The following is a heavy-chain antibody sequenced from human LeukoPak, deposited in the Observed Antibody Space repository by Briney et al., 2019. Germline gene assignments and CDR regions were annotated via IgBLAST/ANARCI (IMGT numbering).Heavy chain of an antibody. J-gene: IGHJ4*02. CDR2: ISSSGSTI. V-gene: IGHV3-48*03. CDR3: AQIYTYGSSQFDY. CDR1: RFTFGNYE. Sequence: GGSLRLSCAAARFTFGNYEMNWVRQAPGKGLEWVSYISSSGSTIYYADSVKGRFTISRDNAKNSLYLQMNSLRAAATAVYYCAQIYTYGSSQFDYWGQGTLVTVSS. D-gene: IGHD5-18*01.